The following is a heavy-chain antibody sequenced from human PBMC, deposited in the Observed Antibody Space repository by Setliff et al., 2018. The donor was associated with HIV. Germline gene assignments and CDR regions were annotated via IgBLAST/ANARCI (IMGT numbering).Heavy chain of an antibody. J-gene: IGHJ4*02. CDR3: ARVVTTIQY. CDR2: MNANSGSA. D-gene: IGHD4-4*01. V-gene: IGHV1-8*02. CDR1: GYTFNTYD. Sequence: ASVKVSCKASGYTFNTYDLVWVRQTSGQGLEWMGSMNANSGSAVYAPQFQGRVTMTRNTSISTAYMDMSSLRSEDTAVYYCARVVTTIQYWGQGSLVTSPQ.